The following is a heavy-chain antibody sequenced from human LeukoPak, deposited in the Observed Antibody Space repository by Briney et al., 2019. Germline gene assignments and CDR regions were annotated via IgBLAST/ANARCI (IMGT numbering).Heavy chain of an antibody. J-gene: IGHJ4*02. CDR1: GFTFSSYS. CDR2: ISCNGDNT. V-gene: IGHV3-23*01. D-gene: IGHD3-10*01. CDR3: ANYLSYGPIG. Sequence: PGGSLRLSCAASGFTFSSYSMNWVRQAPGKGLEWVSLISCNGDNTYYADSVKGRFTISRDISKNTLFLQMNSLRAEDKAVYYCANYLSYGPIGWGQGTLVIVSS.